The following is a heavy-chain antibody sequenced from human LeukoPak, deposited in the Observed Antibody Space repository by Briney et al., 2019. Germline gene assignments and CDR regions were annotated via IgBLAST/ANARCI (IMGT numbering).Heavy chain of an antibody. J-gene: IGHJ3*02. CDR1: GFTFSSYW. D-gene: IGHD3-3*01. Sequence: PGESLRLSCPASGFTFSSYWMSWVRQAPGKGLEWVANIKQDGSEKYYVDSVKGRFTISRDNAKNSLYLQMNSLRAEDTAVYYCARVTKQDAFDIWGQGTMVTVPS. CDR2: IKQDGSEK. CDR3: ARVTKQDAFDI. V-gene: IGHV3-7*01.